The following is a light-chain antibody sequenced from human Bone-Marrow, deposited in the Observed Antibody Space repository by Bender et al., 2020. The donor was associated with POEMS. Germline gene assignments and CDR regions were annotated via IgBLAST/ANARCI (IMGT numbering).Light chain of an antibody. CDR3: CSYTDSSTWV. CDR1: ISNIGAHA. CDR2: SSH. V-gene: IGLV1-44*01. J-gene: IGLJ3*02. Sequence: QSVLTQSPSTSGTPGQRVTISCSGGISNIGAHAVNWYQHLPGTAPKLLIYSSHRRPSEVPDRFSGSKSGNTASLTISGLQAEDEADYYCCSYTDSSTWVFGGGTKLTVL.